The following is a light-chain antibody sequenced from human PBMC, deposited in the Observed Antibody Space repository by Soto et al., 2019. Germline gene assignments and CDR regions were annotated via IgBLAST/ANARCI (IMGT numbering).Light chain of an antibody. V-gene: IGKV3-15*01. CDR2: GAS. J-gene: IGKJ5*01. CDR1: QSISNL. Sequence: EIVMTQSPATLSVSPGERAALSASASQSISNLLAWYQQKPGQAPRLLMYGASTRATGFPDRFSGSGSGTEFTLTISSLHSEDFAVYYCQQYYDWPITFGQGTRLEIK. CDR3: QQYYDWPIT.